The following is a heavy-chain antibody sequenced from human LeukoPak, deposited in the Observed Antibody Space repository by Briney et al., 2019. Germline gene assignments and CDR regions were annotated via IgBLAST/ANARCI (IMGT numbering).Heavy chain of an antibody. CDR1: GFTFRKYW. Sequence: GGSLRLSCAASGFTFRKYWLHWVRQAPGKGLVWVSRINPDDGSTSYADSVKGRFTISRDNAKSTLYLQMNSLRAEDTAVYYCLTIVEADLDAFDIWGQGTKVTVSS. D-gene: IGHD2-15*01. J-gene: IGHJ3*02. CDR3: LTIVEADLDAFDI. CDR2: INPDDGST. V-gene: IGHV3-74*01.